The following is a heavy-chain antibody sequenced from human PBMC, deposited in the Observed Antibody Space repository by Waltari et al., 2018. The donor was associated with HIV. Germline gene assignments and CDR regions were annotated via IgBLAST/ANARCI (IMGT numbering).Heavy chain of an antibody. CDR3: ARGGNNDFCSAYYGRPFDI. CDR1: GGSFSGYY. Sequence: QVQLQQWGAGLLKPSETLSLTCAVYGGSFSGYYWSWIRQPPGKGLEWIGEINHIGNTNDNPSLKSRRTRSVDTSKNQFSLKLSSVTAADTAVYYCARGGNNDFCSAYYGRPFDIWGQGTMVTVSS. J-gene: IGHJ3*02. V-gene: IGHV4-34*02. CDR2: INHIGNT. D-gene: IGHD3-3*01.